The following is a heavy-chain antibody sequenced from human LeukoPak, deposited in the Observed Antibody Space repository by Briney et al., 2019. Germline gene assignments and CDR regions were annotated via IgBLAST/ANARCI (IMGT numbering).Heavy chain of an antibody. Sequence: GGSLRLSCAASGFTFRSYWMSWVRQAPGKGLEWVAVISFDGSNKYYADSVKGRFTISRDSSKNTLYLQMNSLRAEDTAVYYCARSYRRGAITMLRGVANRGAFDIWGQGTMVTVSS. D-gene: IGHD3-10*01. J-gene: IGHJ3*02. CDR3: ARSYRRGAITMLRGVANRGAFDI. CDR2: ISFDGSNK. V-gene: IGHV3-30*19. CDR1: GFTFRSYW.